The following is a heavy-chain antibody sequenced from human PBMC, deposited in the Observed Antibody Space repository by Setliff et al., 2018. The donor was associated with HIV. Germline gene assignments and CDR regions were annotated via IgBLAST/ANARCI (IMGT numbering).Heavy chain of an antibody. V-gene: IGHV4-4*02. CDR1: GDSINTPHC. CDR2: VCQRGGI. J-gene: IGHJ5*02. Sequence: SSETLSLTCAVSGDSINTPHCWSWVRQSLEKGLEWIGEVCQRGGINYNPFLWSRASISMDKPRNYFSLEMASMTAADTAVYFCVRNYEWALGTWGQGLLVTV. D-gene: IGHD3-3*01. CDR3: VRNYEWALGT.